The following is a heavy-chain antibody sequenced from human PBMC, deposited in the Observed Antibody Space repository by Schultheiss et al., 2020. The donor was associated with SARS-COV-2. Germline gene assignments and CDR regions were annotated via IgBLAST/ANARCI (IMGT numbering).Heavy chain of an antibody. J-gene: IGHJ1*01. Sequence: SQTLSLTCAVYGGSFSGYYWSWIRQPPGKGLEWIGEINHSGSTNYNPSLKSRVTISVDTSKNQFSLKLSSVTAADTAVYYCARQEGYCSSTSCYKYFQHWGQGTLVTVSS. CDR2: INHSGST. V-gene: IGHV4-34*01. CDR3: ARQEGYCSSTSCYKYFQH. D-gene: IGHD2-2*02. CDR1: GGSFSGYY.